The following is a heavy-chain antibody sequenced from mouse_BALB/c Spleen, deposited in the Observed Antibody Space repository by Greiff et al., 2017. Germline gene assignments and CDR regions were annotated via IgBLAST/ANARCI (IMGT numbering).Heavy chain of an antibody. CDR1: GFNIKDTY. J-gene: IGHJ3*01. D-gene: IGHD2-4*01. Sequence: EVQLQESGAELVKPGASVKLSCTASGFNIKDTYMHWVKQRPEQGLEWIGRIDPANGNTKYDPKFQGKATITADTSSNTAYLQLSGLTSEDTAVYYCARAITPIAYGGQGTLVTVSA. V-gene: IGHV14-3*02. CDR3: ARAITPIAY. CDR2: IDPANGNT.